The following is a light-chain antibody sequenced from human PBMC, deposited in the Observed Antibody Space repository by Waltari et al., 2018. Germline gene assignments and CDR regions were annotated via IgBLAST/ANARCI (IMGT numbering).Light chain of an antibody. Sequence: HSVLTQPPSVTAAPGQKVTISYSGSIPNVGNYFVAWYHQLPGAAPKRLIYDNNKRPSGIPDRFSASKSVTSATLAITGLQIGDEADYYCATWDNSLSEVVFGGGTKLTVL. V-gene: IGLV1-51*01. CDR3: ATWDNSLSEVV. CDR1: IPNVGNYF. CDR2: DNN. J-gene: IGLJ2*01.